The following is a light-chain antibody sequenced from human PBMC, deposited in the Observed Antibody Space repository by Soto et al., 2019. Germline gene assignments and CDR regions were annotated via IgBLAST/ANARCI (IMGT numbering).Light chain of an antibody. CDR1: QSINNW. CDR3: QQYNSYSYT. CDR2: EAS. J-gene: IGKJ2*01. Sequence: DFQMTQSPSTLSASVGDRVAITCRASQSINNWLAWYQQKPGKAPKLLIYEASNLQSGVPSRFSGSGSGTEFILTISSLQPDDFATSYCQQYNSYSYTFGQGTKVDIK. V-gene: IGKV1-5*03.